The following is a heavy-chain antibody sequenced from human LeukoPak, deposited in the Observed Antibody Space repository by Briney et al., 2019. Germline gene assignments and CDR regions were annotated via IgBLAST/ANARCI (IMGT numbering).Heavy chain of an antibody. V-gene: IGHV1-2*04. CDR3: ARSIAAAGTVWFDP. J-gene: IGHJ5*02. CDR1: GYTFTGYY. D-gene: IGHD6-13*01. Sequence: ASVKVSCKASGYTFTGYYMHWVRQALGQGLEWMGWINPNSGGTNYAQKFQGWVTMTRDTSISTAYMELSRLRSDDTAVYYCARSIAAAGTVWFDPWGQGTLVTVSS. CDR2: INPNSGGT.